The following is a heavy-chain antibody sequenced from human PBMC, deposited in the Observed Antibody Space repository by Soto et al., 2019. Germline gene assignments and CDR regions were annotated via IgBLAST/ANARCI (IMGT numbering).Heavy chain of an antibody. CDR3: ASHDPGARFDP. V-gene: IGHV1-2*02. D-gene: IGHD1-1*01. Sequence: ASVNGSCKAPRYIFTAYFMHWVRQAPGQGLEWMGWINPNNGATHYGLSFQGRVTMTRDTSISTAYMELSSLRSDDTAVYYCASHDPGARFDPWGQGTLVTVSS. J-gene: IGHJ5*02. CDR1: RYIFTAYF. CDR2: INPNNGAT.